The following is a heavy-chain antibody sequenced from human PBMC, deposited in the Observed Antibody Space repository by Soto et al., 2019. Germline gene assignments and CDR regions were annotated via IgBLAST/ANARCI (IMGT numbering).Heavy chain of an antibody. CDR2: IYYSGST. J-gene: IGHJ4*02. D-gene: IGHD5-12*01. CDR3: ARENIVATIPDY. V-gene: IGHV4-31*03. CDR1: GGSISSGGYY. Sequence: QVQLQESGPGLVKPSQTLSLTCTVSGGSISSGGYYWSWIRQHPGKGLEWIGYIYYSGSTYYNPSLKSRGTISVDTSKNQFSLKLSSVTAADKAVYYCARENIVATIPDYWGQGTLVTVSS.